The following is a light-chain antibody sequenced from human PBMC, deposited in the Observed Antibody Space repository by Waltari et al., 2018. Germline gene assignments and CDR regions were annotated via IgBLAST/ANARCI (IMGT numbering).Light chain of an antibody. J-gene: IGLJ3*02. Sequence: QTVVTQEPSLSVSPGGTVTLTCALSSGSVSSTSYVSWYQQTPGQAPPPLIYQANTRSPGVPDRFSCSTLGNKAALTITGAQADDESDYYCLMYLGSGIWVFGGGTKLTII. CDR3: LMYLGSGIWV. CDR2: QAN. V-gene: IGLV8-61*01. CDR1: SGSVSSTSY.